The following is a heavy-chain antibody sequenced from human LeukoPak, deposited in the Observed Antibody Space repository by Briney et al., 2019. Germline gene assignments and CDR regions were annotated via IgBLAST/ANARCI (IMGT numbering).Heavy chain of an antibody. Sequence: GGSLRLSCAASGFTFSSYAMNWVRQAPGKGLEWVSYISSSSGNKYYADSVKGGFTISRDNAKNSLYLQMNSLRAEDTAVYYCARTRVGPPSPFDSSGQGTLVTVSS. CDR1: GFTFSSYA. CDR3: ARTRVGPPSPFDS. V-gene: IGHV3-48*04. J-gene: IGHJ4*02. CDR2: ISSSSGNK. D-gene: IGHD4-23*01.